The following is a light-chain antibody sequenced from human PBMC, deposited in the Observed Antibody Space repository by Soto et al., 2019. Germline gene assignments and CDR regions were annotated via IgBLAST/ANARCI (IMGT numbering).Light chain of an antibody. V-gene: IGKV1-39*01. J-gene: IGKJ5*01. CDR3: QQSYSTAITIT. CDR2: AAS. Sequence: DIQMTQSPSSLSASVGDRVTLTCRASQSISRYLNWYQQKPGKAPNLLIYAASSLQSGVPSRFSGSGSGTDFTRTISSLQPEDFATYWCQQSYSTAITITFGQGTRLEIK. CDR1: QSISRY.